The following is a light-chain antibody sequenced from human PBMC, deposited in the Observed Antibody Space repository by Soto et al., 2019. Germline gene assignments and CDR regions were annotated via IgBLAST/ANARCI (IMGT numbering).Light chain of an antibody. CDR1: QTISQW. V-gene: IGKV1-5*01. CDR2: DAS. CDR3: QEYNTFST. Sequence: DIQMTQSPSTLSASVGDRVTITFRASQTISQWLAWYQQKPGKAPKLRIYDASSLESGVPSRFIGSGFGTEFTLTIRCLQPDDFARYYCQEYNTFSTFGQVTKVEIK. J-gene: IGKJ1*01.